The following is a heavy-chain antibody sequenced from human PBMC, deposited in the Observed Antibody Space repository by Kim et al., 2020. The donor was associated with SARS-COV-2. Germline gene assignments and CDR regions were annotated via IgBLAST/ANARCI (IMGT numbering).Heavy chain of an antibody. CDR3: ARDLKGNRYYESSMRWFDH. V-gene: IGHV3-20*01. D-gene: IGHD3-22*01. CDR1: GFTFNDYG. CDR2: IDWNGGST. Sequence: GGSLRLSCAASGFTFNDYGMSWVRQPPGKGLEWVSGIDWNGGSTGYADSVKGRFTISRDNGKNSLYLQMNSLGAEDTALYHCARDLKGNRYYESSMRWFDHWRQGPLVTLPS. J-gene: IGHJ5*02.